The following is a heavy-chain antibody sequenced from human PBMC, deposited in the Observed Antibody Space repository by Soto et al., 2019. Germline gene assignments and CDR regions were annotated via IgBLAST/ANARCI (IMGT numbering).Heavy chain of an antibody. Sequence: EVQLEESGGGLVQPGGSLRLSCAASGFTFSDHYMDWVRQAPGKGLEWVGRTKNKANSYTTEYAASVKGRFTISRDDSKNSLQLQMTSLKAEDTAMYYCVRVALSGSGIRLFDYRGQGTLVTVSS. CDR3: VRVALSGSGIRLFDY. J-gene: IGHJ4*02. D-gene: IGHD3-10*01. CDR1: GFTFSDHY. V-gene: IGHV3-72*01. CDR2: TKNKANSYTT.